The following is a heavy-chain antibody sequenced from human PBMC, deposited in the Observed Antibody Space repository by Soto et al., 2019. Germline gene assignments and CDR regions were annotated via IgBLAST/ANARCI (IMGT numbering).Heavy chain of an antibody. J-gene: IGHJ4*02. CDR2: IIPIFGTA. CDR3: ARFSSPYYYDSSGYYYDY. V-gene: IGHV1-69*13. D-gene: IGHD3-22*01. CDR1: GGTFSSYA. Sequence: GASVKVSCKASGGTFSSYAISWVRQAPGQGLEWMGGIIPIFGTANYAQKFQGRVTITADESTSTAYMELSSLRSEDTAVYYCARFSSPYYYDSSGYYYDYWGQGTLVTVSS.